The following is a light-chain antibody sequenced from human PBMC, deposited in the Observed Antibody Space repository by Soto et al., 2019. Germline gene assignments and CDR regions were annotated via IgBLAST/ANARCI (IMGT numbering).Light chain of an antibody. CDR2: DAS. V-gene: IGKV3-11*01. CDR3: QQRSNWPPEIT. J-gene: IGKJ5*01. CDR1: QSVTTY. Sequence: ETVLTPSPATLSLSPVESATLSCRASQSVTTYLAWYQQKPGQAPRLLIYDASVRATGIPARFSASGSGTDFTLTISSLEPEDFAVYYCQQRSNWPPEITFGQGTRLEIK.